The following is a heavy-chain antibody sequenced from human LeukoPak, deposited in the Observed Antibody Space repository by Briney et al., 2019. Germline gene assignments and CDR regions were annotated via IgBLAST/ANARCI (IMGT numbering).Heavy chain of an antibody. D-gene: IGHD3-22*01. V-gene: IGHV3-23*01. CDR1: GITLSNYG. Sequence: GGSLRLSCAVAGITLSNYGMSWVRQTPGKGLEWVAGISGSGGGTNYADSVKGRFTISRDNPRNTLYLQMNSLRAEDTAVYFCAKRGVVIRVILVGFHKEAYYFDSWGQGALVTVSS. CDR3: AKRGVVIRVILVGFHKEAYYFDS. CDR2: ISGSGGGT. J-gene: IGHJ4*02.